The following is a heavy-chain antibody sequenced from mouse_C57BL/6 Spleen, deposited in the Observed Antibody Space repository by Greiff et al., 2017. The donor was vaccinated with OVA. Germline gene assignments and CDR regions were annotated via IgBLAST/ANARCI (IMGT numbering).Heavy chain of an antibody. J-gene: IGHJ3*01. D-gene: IGHD2-4*01. CDR2: IYPGAGDT. CDR1: GYAFSSYW. CDR3: ARDDYDSPWVAD. Sequence: VKLQESGAELVKPGASVKISCKASGYAFSSYWMNWVKQRPGKGLEWIGQIYPGAGDTNYTGKFKGKATLTADKSSSTAYMQLSSLTSEDSAVYFCARDDYDSPWVADWGQGTLVTVSA. V-gene: IGHV1-80*01.